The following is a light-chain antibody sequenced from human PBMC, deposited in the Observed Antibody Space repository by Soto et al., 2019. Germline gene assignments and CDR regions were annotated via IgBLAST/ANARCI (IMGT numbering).Light chain of an antibody. CDR3: QQYGSSRT. J-gene: IGKJ1*01. CDR2: GAS. Sequence: EIVLTQSPGTLCLSPGERATLSCRASQSISSSYLAWYQQKPGQAPRLLVYGASGRATGIPDRFSGSGSGTDFTLTISRLEPEDFAVYYCQQYGSSRTFGQGTKVDIK. V-gene: IGKV3-20*01. CDR1: QSISSSY.